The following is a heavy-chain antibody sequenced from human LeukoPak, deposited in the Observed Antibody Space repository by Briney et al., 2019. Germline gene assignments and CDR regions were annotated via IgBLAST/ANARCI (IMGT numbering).Heavy chain of an antibody. V-gene: IGHV1-2*02. J-gene: IGHJ6*02. CDR3: ARGGYSRSSEYYYGMDV. D-gene: IGHD6-6*01. Sequence: ASVKVSCKASGFTFTGFYMHWVRQAPGQGLEWMGWINPNSGGTNYAQKFQGRVTMTRDTSINTAYMELSRPRSDDTAVYYCARGGYSRSSEYYYGMDVWGQGTTVTVSS. CDR2: INPNSGGT. CDR1: GFTFTGFY.